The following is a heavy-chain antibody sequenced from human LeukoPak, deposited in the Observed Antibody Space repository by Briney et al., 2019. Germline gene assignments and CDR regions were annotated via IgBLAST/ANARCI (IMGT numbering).Heavy chain of an antibody. J-gene: IGHJ6*03. V-gene: IGHV1-18*01. Sequence: ASVKVSCKASGYTFTSYGISWVRQAPGQGLEWMGWISAYNGNTNYAQKLQGSVTMTTDTSTSTAYMELRSLRSDDTAVYYCAGGGITGTGDYYYYYMDVWGKGTTVTVSS. D-gene: IGHD1-20*01. CDR2: ISAYNGNT. CDR1: GYTFTSYG. CDR3: AGGGITGTGDYYYYYMDV.